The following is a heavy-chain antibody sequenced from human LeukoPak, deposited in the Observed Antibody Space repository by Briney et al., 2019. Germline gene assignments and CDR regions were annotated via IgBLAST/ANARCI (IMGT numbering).Heavy chain of an antibody. V-gene: IGHV1-69*13. D-gene: IGHD3-22*01. J-gene: IGHJ4*02. CDR1: GGTFSSYA. CDR3: ARGLGYYYNGSSSWDFDH. Sequence: SVKVSCKASGGTFSSYAISWVRQAPGQGLEWMGGIIPIFGTANYAQKFQGRVTITADESTSTAYMELSSLRAEDTALYYCARGLGYYYNGSSSWDFDHWGQGTLVTVSS. CDR2: IIPIFGTA.